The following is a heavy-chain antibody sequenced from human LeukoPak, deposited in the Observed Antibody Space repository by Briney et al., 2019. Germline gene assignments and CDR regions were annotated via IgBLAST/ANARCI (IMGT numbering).Heavy chain of an antibody. V-gene: IGHV3-21*04. Sequence: GSLRLSCAASGFTFSSYSMNWVRQAPGEGLEWVSSISSSSSYIYYADSVKGRFTISRDNAKNSLYLQMNSLKAEDTAVYYCTRVVLVGTTYSDFDYWGQGTLVTVSS. CDR3: TRVVLVGTTYSDFDY. D-gene: IGHD1-26*01. CDR1: GFTFSSYS. CDR2: ISSSSSYI. J-gene: IGHJ4*02.